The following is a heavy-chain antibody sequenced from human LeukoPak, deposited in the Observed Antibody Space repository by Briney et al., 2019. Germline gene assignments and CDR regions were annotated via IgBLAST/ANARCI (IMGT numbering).Heavy chain of an antibody. D-gene: IGHD2-8*01. V-gene: IGHV4-39*02. Sequence: SETLSLTCSVSGDSISPGTYYWRWIRQPPGKGLEWIGSIYYTGTTYYNPSLTSRVTISVDTSKNHFSLKPTSVTAADTAIYCCARPSRVMVDSWGQGTLVTVSS. CDR2: IYYTGTT. CDR3: ARPSRVMVDS. CDR1: GDSISPGTYY. J-gene: IGHJ5*01.